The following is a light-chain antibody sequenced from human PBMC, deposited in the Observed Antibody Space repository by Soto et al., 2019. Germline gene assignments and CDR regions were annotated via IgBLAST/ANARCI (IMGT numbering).Light chain of an antibody. CDR2: DVS. Sequence: QSALTQPRSVSGYPGQSVTISCTGTSSDVGGYNYVSWYQQHPGTDPKLMIYDVSKRPSGVPDRFSGSKSGNSASLTISGLQAEDEADDYCCSYAGSYTWVFGGGTKVTVL. V-gene: IGLV2-11*01. CDR1: SSDVGGYNY. CDR3: CSYAGSYTWV. J-gene: IGLJ3*02.